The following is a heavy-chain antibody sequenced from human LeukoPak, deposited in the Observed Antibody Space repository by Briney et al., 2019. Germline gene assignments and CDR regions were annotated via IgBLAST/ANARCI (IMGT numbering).Heavy chain of an antibody. CDR3: ARDQFRDSSLWYFDY. CDR2: IYYSGST. D-gene: IGHD6-6*01. J-gene: IGHJ4*02. CDR1: GGSISSYY. V-gene: IGHV4-59*01. Sequence: SETLSLTCTVSGGSISSYYWSWIRQPPGKGLERIGYIYYSGSTNYNPSLKSRVTISVDTSKNQFSLKLSSVTAADTAVYYCARDQFRDSSLWYFDYWGPRTLVTVSS.